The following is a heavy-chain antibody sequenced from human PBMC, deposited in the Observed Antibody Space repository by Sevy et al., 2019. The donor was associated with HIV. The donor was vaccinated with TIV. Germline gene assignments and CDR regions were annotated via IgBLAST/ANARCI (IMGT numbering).Heavy chain of an antibody. Sequence: GGSLRLSCAASGFTFDDYTMHWVRQAPGKGLEWVSLISWDGGSTYYADSVKGRFTISRNNSKNSLYLKKNSLRTEDTALYYCAKDLGDSSSWYDAFDIWGQGTMVTVSS. CDR3: AKDLGDSSSWYDAFDI. J-gene: IGHJ3*02. CDR1: GFTFDDYT. V-gene: IGHV3-43*01. CDR2: ISWDGGST. D-gene: IGHD6-13*01.